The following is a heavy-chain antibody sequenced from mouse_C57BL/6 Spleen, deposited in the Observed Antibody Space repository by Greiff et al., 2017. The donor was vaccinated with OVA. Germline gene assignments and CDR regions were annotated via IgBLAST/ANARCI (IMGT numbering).Heavy chain of an antibody. CDR2: ISGGGGNT. CDR1: GFTFSSYT. CDR3: ARRDAWFAY. J-gene: IGHJ3*01. Sequence: EVNVVESGGGLVKPGGSLKLSCAASGFTFSSYTMSWVRQTPEKRLEWVATISGGGGNTYYPDSVKGRFTISRDNAKNTLYLQMSSLRSEDTALYYCARRDAWFAYWGQGTLVTVSA. V-gene: IGHV5-9*01.